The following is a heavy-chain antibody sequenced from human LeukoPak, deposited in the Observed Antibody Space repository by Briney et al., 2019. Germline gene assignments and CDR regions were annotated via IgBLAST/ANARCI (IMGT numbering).Heavy chain of an antibody. CDR1: GFTFSSYG. V-gene: IGHV3-30*02. CDR3: AKGAKKVTSGGEDY. D-gene: IGHD4-17*01. J-gene: IGHJ4*02. Sequence: GGSLRLSCAASGFTFSSYGMRSVRQAPGEGLEWVAFIRYDGSNKYNANYVKARFTISRDISKNTLYLRMNSLRAEDTAVYYCAKGAKKVTSGGEDYWGQGTLVTVSS. CDR2: IRYDGSNK.